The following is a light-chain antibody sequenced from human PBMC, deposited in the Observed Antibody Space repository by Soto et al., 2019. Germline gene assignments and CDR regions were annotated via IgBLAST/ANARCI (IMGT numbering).Light chain of an antibody. CDR2: DAS. V-gene: IGKV1-5*01. J-gene: IGKJ1*01. CDR1: QSVYGW. Sequence: DIQMTQSPSTLSASVGDRVTITCRASQSVYGWLAWYQQKPGKAPKLLIYDASYLESGVSPKFSGSGLGTQFTFTISALQPDDFATYYCQQYESSWTFGQGTNVVVK. CDR3: QQYESSWT.